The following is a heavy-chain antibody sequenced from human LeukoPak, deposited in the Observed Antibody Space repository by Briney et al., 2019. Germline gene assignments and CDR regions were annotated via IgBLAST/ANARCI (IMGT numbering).Heavy chain of an antibody. CDR3: ARALGEIAVTAFYLHYDFDI. D-gene: IGHD4-23*01. V-gene: IGHV1-69*13. CDR1: GGTFSTSA. Sequence: ASVKVSCKCSGGTFSTSAISWVRQGPAQGRGWMGGVIPFVVTPNYAQKFQGRVTITADDSTTTAYMELSSLRSEDTAMYYCARALGEIAVTAFYLHYDFDIWGQGTMVTVSS. CDR2: VIPFVVTP. J-gene: IGHJ3*02.